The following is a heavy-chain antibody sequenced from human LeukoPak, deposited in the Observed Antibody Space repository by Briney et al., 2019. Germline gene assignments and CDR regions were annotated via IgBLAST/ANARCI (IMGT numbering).Heavy chain of an antibody. Sequence: PGGSLRLSCAASGFTFSSYAMSWVRQAPGKGLEWASAISGSGGSTYYADSVKGRFTISRDNSKNTLYLQINSLRAEDTAVYYCAKRLRDVVVVPTVIPDAFDIWGQGTMVTVSS. CDR2: ISGSGGST. J-gene: IGHJ3*02. D-gene: IGHD2-2*02. CDR3: AKRLRDVVVVPTVIPDAFDI. V-gene: IGHV3-23*01. CDR1: GFTFSSYA.